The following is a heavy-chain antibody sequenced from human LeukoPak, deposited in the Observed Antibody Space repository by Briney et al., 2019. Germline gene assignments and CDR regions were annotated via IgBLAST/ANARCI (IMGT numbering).Heavy chain of an antibody. J-gene: IGHJ4*02. V-gene: IGHV3-7*01. CDR2: IKQDGSEK. CDR3: ARDPGYYYDSSGYYYPSFDY. D-gene: IGHD3-22*01. Sequence: PGGSLRLSCAASGFTFSSYWMSWVRQAPGKGLEWVANIKQDGSEKNYVDSVKGRFTISRDNAKTSLYLQMNSLRAEDTAVYYCARDPGYYYDSSGYYYPSFDYWGQGTLVTVSS. CDR1: GFTFSSYW.